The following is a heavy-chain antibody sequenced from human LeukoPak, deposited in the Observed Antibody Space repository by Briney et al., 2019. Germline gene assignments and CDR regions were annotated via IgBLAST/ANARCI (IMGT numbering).Heavy chain of an antibody. V-gene: IGHV4-59*01. CDR3: ARDGTQLWNFDY. CDR1: GDSISRYY. J-gene: IGHJ4*02. CDR2: IYHSGST. D-gene: IGHD5-18*01. Sequence: KPSETLSLTCTVSGDSISRYYWSWIRQPPGEGLEWIGYIYHSGSTNYNPSLKSRVTISVDTSKNQFSLKLSSVTAADTAVYYCARDGTQLWNFDYWSQGTLVTVSS.